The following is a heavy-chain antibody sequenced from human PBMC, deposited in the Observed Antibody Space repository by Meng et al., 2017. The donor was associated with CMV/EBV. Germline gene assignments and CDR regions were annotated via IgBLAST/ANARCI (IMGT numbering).Heavy chain of an antibody. CDR3: ARGYNWFDP. CDR2: IKQDGSEK. Sequence: GESLKISCAASGFTFSSYWMSWVRQAPGKGLEWVANIKQDGSEKYYVDSVKGRFTISKDNAKNSLYLQMNSLRAEDTAVYYCARGYNWFDPWGQGTLVTVSS. J-gene: IGHJ5*02. V-gene: IGHV3-7*01. CDR1: GFTFSSYW.